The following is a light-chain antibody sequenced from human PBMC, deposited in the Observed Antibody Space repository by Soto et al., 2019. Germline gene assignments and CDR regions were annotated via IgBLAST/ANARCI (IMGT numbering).Light chain of an antibody. V-gene: IGKV3-11*01. CDR1: QSVSSY. CDR2: DSS. Sequence: EIVLTQSPATLSLSPGERATLSCRASQSVSSYLAWYQQKPGQAPRLLIYDSSNRATDVPARFSGSGSGTDFTLTISSLEPEDFAVYYCQQRKNWPLTFGGGTKVDI. CDR3: QQRKNWPLT. J-gene: IGKJ4*01.